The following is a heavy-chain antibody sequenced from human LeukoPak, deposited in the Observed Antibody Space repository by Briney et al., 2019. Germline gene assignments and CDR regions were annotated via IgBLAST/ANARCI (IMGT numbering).Heavy chain of an antibody. CDR1: GYTFTGYY. Sequence: ASVKVSCKASGYTFTGYYMHWVRQAPGQGLEWMGWINPNSGGTNYAQKFQGRVTMTRDTSISTAYMELSRLRSDDTAVYYCARDDYYYDSIDYWGQGTLVTVSS. CDR2: INPNSGGT. V-gene: IGHV1-2*02. J-gene: IGHJ4*02. CDR3: ARDDYYYDSIDY. D-gene: IGHD3-22*01.